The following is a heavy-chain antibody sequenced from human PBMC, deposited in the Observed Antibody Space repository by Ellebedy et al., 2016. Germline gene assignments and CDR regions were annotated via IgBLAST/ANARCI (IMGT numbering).Heavy chain of an antibody. Sequence: GESLKISXVASGLTFSTNAVNWVRQAPGMGLELISHMTISGETTYYADSVKDRFTMSRDNARNTLYLQMNNLGGEDTAVYYCARGVNYAFDYWGQGALVTVSS. J-gene: IGHJ4*02. V-gene: IGHV3-48*01. CDR2: MTISGETT. D-gene: IGHD3-16*01. CDR1: GLTFSTNA. CDR3: ARGVNYAFDY.